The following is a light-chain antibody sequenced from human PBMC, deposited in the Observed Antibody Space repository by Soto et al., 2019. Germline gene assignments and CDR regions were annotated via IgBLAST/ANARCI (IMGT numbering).Light chain of an antibody. V-gene: IGKV3-11*01. CDR3: HQRQRCSRT. Sequence: EVVLTQSPATLSFSPGERATLSCWASQSVSNNLAWYQQRPGQAPRLLIYGASTRATGIPARFSGSGSGTDFTLTISDGEDDDFVVYYCHQRQRCSRTFGQGTKVDIK. CDR2: GAS. J-gene: IGKJ1*01. CDR1: QSVSNN.